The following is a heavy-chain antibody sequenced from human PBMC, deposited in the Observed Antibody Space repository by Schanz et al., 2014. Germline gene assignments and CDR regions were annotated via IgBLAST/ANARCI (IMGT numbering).Heavy chain of an antibody. D-gene: IGHD2-2*01. CDR3: AKVAPAATYLDS. V-gene: IGHV3-11*01. Sequence: VQLVESGGGLVQPGRSLRLSCVASGFTFSDYYMTWIRQAPGKGLEWVSDISDSGDSTHYADSVKGRFTISRDNAKNSLFLQMNSLSAEDTAVYYCAKVAPAATYLDSWGLGTLXTVSS. CDR1: GFTFSDYY. J-gene: IGHJ4*02. CDR2: ISDSGDST.